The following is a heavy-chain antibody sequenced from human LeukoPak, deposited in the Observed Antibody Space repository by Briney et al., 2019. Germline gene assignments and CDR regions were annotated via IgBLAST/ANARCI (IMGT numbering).Heavy chain of an antibody. Sequence: GGSLRLSCAASGFTFSTYWMHWVRQAPGKGLVWVSRIKFDGSSTTYADSAKGRFTISRDNAKNTLYLQMNSLRAEDTAVYYCARGAEGHNYGEFDRWGQGTLVPVSS. CDR1: GFTFSTYW. CDR2: IKFDGSST. CDR3: ARGAEGHNYGEFDR. D-gene: IGHD5-18*01. V-gene: IGHV3-74*01. J-gene: IGHJ5*02.